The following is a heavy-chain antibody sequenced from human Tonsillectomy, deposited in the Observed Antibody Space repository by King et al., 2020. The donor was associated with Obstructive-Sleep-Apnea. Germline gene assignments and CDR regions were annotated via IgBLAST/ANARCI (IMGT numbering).Heavy chain of an antibody. V-gene: IGHV4-34*01. J-gene: IGHJ4*02. CDR2: ITHRGST. CDR3: AISYYDILTGEYFAY. Sequence: VQLQQWGAGLLKPSETLSLTCAVYGGSFSGAYWSWIRQPPGKGLEWIGEITHRGSTHYNPSLRSRLIISVDTSTNQFSLKLSSITAADTAVYYFAISYYDILTGEYFAYWGQGTLVTVSS. D-gene: IGHD3-9*01. CDR1: GGSFSGAY.